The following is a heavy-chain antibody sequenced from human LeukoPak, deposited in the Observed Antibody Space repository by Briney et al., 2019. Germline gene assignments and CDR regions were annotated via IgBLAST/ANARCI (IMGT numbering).Heavy chain of an antibody. J-gene: IGHJ4*02. CDR1: GFTFSRYW. V-gene: IGHV3-7*01. D-gene: IGHD5-12*01. Sequence: GGSLRLTCAASGFTFSRYWMSWVRQAPGKGLEWVANIKQDGSEKYYVDSVKGRFTISRDNAKNSLYLQMNSLRAEDRAVYCCARVGNGYVMDYWGQGTLVTVSS. CDR3: ARVGNGYVMDY. CDR2: IKQDGSEK.